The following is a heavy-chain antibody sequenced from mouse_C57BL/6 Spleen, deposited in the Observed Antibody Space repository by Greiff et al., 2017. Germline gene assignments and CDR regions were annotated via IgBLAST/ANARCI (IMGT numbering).Heavy chain of an antibody. CDR2: INPSSGYT. D-gene: IGHD4-1*01. V-gene: IGHV1-4*01. J-gene: IGHJ4*01. Sequence: VQLKESGAELARPGASVKMSCKASGYTFTSYTMHWVKQRPGQGLEWIGYINPSSGYTKYNQKFKDKATLTADKSSSTAYMQLSSLTSEDSAVYYCARQLGAMDYWGQGTSVTVSS. CDR3: ARQLGAMDY. CDR1: GYTFTSYT.